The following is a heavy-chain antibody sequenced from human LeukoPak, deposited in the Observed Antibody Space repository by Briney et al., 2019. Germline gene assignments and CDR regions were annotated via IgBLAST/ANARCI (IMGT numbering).Heavy chain of an antibody. J-gene: IGHJ4*02. D-gene: IGHD3-22*01. CDR2: IYYSGNT. CDR3: ARAPHFFDSSGSRYYFDY. CDR1: GGSFSGYY. V-gene: IGHV4-34*01. Sequence: SETLSLTCAVYGGSFSGYYWSWIRQPPGKGLEWIGSIYYSGNTYYSPSLMSRVTISVDTSKNQFSLNLSSVTAADTAMYYCARAPHFFDSSGSRYYFDYWGQGALVTVSS.